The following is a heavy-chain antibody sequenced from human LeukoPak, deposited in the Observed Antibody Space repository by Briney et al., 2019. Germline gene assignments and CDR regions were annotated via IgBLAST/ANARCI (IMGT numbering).Heavy chain of an antibody. V-gene: IGHV1-46*01. CDR1: GYTFTSYY. J-gene: IGHJ4*02. Sequence: GASVKVSCKASGYTFTSYYMHWVRQAPGQGLEWMGITNPSGGSTSYAQKFQGRVTMTRDMSTSTVYMELSSLRSEDTAVYYCARDGLEESGYSHQADYWGQGTLVTVSS. CDR3: ARDGLEESGYSHQADY. D-gene: IGHD5-18*01. CDR2: TNPSGGST.